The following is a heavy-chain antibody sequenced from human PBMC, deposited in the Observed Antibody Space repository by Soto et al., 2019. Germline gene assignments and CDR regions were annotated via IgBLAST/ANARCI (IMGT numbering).Heavy chain of an antibody. CDR3: ARDIVVVPAATSDPANPTYY. J-gene: IGHJ4*02. CDR1: GYSFTSYW. V-gene: IGHV5-10-1*01. D-gene: IGHD2-2*01. Sequence: GESLKISCKGSGYSFTSYWISWVRQMPGKGLEWMGRIDPSDSYTNYSPSFQGHVTISADKSISTAYLQWSSLKASDTAMYYCARDIVVVPAATSDPANPTYYWGQGTLVTVSS. CDR2: IDPSDSYT.